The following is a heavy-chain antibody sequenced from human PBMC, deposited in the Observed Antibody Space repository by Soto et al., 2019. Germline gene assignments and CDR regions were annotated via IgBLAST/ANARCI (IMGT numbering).Heavy chain of an antibody. D-gene: IGHD6-13*01. CDR1: GGSISSGGYY. V-gene: IGHV4-31*03. Sequence: TLSLTCTVSGGSISSGGYYWSWIRQHPGKGLEWIGYIYYSGSTYYNPSLKSRVTISVDTSKNQFSLKLSSVTAADTAVYYCARHPSASGDAFDIWRPGTMVTVSS. J-gene: IGHJ3*02. CDR3: ARHPSASGDAFDI. CDR2: IYYSGST.